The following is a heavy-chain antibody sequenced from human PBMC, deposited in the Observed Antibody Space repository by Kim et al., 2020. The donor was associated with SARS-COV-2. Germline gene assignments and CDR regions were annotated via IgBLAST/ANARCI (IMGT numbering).Heavy chain of an antibody. V-gene: IGHV4-59*13. CDR2: IYYSGST. CDR1: GGSISSYY. D-gene: IGHD3-9*01. J-gene: IGHJ3*02. Sequence: SETLSLTCTVSGGSISSYYWSWIRQPPGKGLEWIGYIYYSGSTNYNPSLKSRVTISVDTSKNQFSLKLTSVTAADTAVYYCARRGLGSYYDIRSPPGNAFYICGQGTMVTVSS. CDR3: ARRGLGSYYDIRSPPGNAFYI.